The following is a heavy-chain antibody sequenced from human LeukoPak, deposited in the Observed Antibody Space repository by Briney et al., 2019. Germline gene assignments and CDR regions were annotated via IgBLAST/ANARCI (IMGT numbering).Heavy chain of an antibody. Sequence: SETLSLTCTVSGGSISSVNYYWGWIRQPPGKGLEWIGEINHSGSTNYNPSLKSRVTISVDTSKNQFSLKLSSVTAADTAVYYCARDPLLWFGGYPWGQGTLVTVSS. J-gene: IGHJ5*02. CDR2: INHSGST. CDR1: GGSISSVNYY. V-gene: IGHV4-39*07. CDR3: ARDPLLWFGGYP. D-gene: IGHD3-10*01.